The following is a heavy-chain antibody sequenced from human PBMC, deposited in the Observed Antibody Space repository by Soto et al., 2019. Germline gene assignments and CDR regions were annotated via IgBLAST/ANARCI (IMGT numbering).Heavy chain of an antibody. CDR3: AKIVGADYYYYGMDV. Sequence: PGGSLRLSCAASGFTFSSYGMHWIRQAPGKGLEWVAVISYDGSNKYYADSVKGRFTISRDNSKNTLYLQMNSLRAEDTAVYYCAKIVGADYYYYGMDVWGQGXTVTVYS. CDR1: GFTFSSYG. D-gene: IGHD1-26*01. CDR2: ISYDGSNK. V-gene: IGHV3-30*18. J-gene: IGHJ6*02.